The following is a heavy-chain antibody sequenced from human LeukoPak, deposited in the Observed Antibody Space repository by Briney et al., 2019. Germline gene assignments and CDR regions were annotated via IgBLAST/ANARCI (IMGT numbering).Heavy chain of an antibody. Sequence: SENVSLTCTVSGGSISSYYWSWNRQPPGKGLEWIGYIYYSGSTTYNPPLKSRVTISVDTSKNQFSLKRSSVTAADTAVYYCARDGLDAFDIWGQAAMASDSS. V-gene: IGHV4-59*01. CDR1: GGSISSYY. CDR3: ARDGLDAFDI. CDR2: IYYSGST. J-gene: IGHJ3*02.